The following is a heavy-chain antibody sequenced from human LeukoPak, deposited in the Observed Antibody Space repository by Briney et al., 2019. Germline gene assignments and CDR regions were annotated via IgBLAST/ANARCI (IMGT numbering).Heavy chain of an antibody. J-gene: IGHJ3*02. Sequence: GGSLRLSCVVSGITLRSYAMHWVRQAPGKGLEWAAVISQDGSNKYYVDSVKGRFTVSRDNSKNTLYLQMNSLRPDDTAAYFCARGTQDSSGWGAFDIWGQGTMVTVSS. CDR3: ARGTQDSSGWGAFDI. D-gene: IGHD6-19*01. CDR1: GITLRSYA. CDR2: ISQDGSNK. V-gene: IGHV3-30*03.